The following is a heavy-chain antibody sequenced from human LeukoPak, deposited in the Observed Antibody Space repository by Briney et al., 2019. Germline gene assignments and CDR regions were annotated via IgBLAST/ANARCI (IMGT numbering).Heavy chain of an antibody. Sequence: PSETLSLTCTVSGGSISSSSYYWGWIRQPPGKGLEWIGSIYYSGSTYYNPSLKSRVTISVDTSKNQFSLKLSSVTAADTAVYYCARRPVTTLWWFDPWGQGTLVTVSS. D-gene: IGHD4-11*01. CDR2: IYYSGST. CDR1: GGSISSSSYY. CDR3: ARRPVTTLWWFDP. V-gene: IGHV4-39*01. J-gene: IGHJ5*02.